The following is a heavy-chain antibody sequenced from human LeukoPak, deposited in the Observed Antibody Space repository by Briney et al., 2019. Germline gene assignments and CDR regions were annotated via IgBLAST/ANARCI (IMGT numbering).Heavy chain of an antibody. J-gene: IGHJ4*02. D-gene: IGHD3-9*01. CDR1: GFSFSSYW. Sequence: GGSLRLSCAASGFSFSSYWMRWVRQAPGKGLEWVSHISSSSTTIYYADSVKGRFTISRDNAKNSLYLQMNSLRVEDTAVYYCARLRLVIDYWGQGTLVTVSS. V-gene: IGHV3-48*01. CDR2: ISSSSTTI. CDR3: ARLRLVIDY.